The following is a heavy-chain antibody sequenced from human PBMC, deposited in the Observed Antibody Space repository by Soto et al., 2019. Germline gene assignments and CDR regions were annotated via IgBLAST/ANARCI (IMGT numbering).Heavy chain of an antibody. CDR3: ARLLDSWGEPHYFDS. CDR2: IIPIFGTA. CDR1: GGTFSSYA. V-gene: IGHV1-69*06. D-gene: IGHD3-16*01. Sequence: AASVKVSCKASGGTFSSYAISWVRQAPGQGLEWMGGIIPIFGTANYAQKFQGRVTISADRSFNTAYLQWASLQASDTAIYYCARLLDSWGEPHYFDSWGQGTMVTVSS. J-gene: IGHJ4*02.